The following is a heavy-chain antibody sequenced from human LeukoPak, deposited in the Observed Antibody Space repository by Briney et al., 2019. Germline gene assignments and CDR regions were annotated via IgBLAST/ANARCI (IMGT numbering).Heavy chain of an antibody. CDR1: GFTFSSYA. V-gene: IGHV3-23*01. CDR3: AKGIAPAAILKLDY. CDR2: ISGSGGST. Sequence: GGSLRLSCAASGFTFSSYAMSWVRQAPGKGLEWVSAISGSGGSTYYADSVEGRFTISRDNSKNTLYLQMNSLRAEDTAVYYCAKGIAPAAILKLDYWGQGTLVTVSS. J-gene: IGHJ4*02. D-gene: IGHD2-2*02.